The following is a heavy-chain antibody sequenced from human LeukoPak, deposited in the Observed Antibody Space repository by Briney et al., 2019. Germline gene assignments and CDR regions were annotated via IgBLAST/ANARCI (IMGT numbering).Heavy chain of an antibody. J-gene: IGHJ6*03. CDR3: ARDSDGYYGSGSSLYYMDV. Sequence: ASVKVSCKASGYTFTCYYMHWVRQAPGQGLEWMGWINPNSGGTNYAQKFQGRVTMTRDTSISTAYMELSRLRSDDTAVYYCARDSDGYYGSGSSLYYMDVWGKGTTVTVSS. D-gene: IGHD3-10*01. CDR2: INPNSGGT. CDR1: GYTFTCYY. V-gene: IGHV1-2*02.